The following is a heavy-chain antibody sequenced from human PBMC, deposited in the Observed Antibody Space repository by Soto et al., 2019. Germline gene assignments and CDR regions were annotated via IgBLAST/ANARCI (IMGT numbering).Heavy chain of an antibody. CDR2: IIPIFGTA. D-gene: IGHD3-10*01. CDR3: ASEPSYYYGSGPGNYFDY. CDR1: GGTFSSYA. Sequence: QVQLVQSGAEVKKPGSSVKVSCKASGGTFSSYAISWVRQAPGQGLEWMGGIIPIFGTANYAQKFQGRVTITADESTSTDYMELRSLRSEDTAVYYCASEPSYYYGSGPGNYFDYWGQGTLVTVSS. V-gene: IGHV1-69*01. J-gene: IGHJ4*02.